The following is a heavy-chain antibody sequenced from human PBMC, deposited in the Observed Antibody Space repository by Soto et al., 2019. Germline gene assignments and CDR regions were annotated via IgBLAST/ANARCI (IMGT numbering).Heavy chain of an antibody. J-gene: IGHJ6*02. V-gene: IGHV3-74*02. CDR2: INSDGSST. CDR3: ARTQDIVVVPAATLYYYGMDV. CDR1: GFTFSNYA. Sequence: EVQLLEFGGGFIQPGGSLRLSCAASGFTFSNYAMSWVRQAPGKGLEWVSRINSDGSSTSYADSVKGRFTISRDNAKNTLYLQMNSLRAEDTAVYYCARTQDIVVVPAATLYYYGMDVWGQGTTVTVSS. D-gene: IGHD2-2*01.